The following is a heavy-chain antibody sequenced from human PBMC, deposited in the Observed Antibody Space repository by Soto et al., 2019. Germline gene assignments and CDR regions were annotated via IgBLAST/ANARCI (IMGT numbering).Heavy chain of an antibody. CDR2: MNPNSGNT. J-gene: IGHJ6*03. Sequence: ASVKVSCKASGYTFTSYDINWVRQATGQGLEWMGWMNPNSGNTGYAQKFQGRVTMTRNTSISTAYMELSSLRSEDTAVYYCASSPIYYDVLTFYYCPYYYYYMDVWGKGTTVTVSS. V-gene: IGHV1-8*01. CDR1: GYTFTSYD. D-gene: IGHD3-9*01. CDR3: ASSPIYYDVLTFYYCPYYYYYMDV.